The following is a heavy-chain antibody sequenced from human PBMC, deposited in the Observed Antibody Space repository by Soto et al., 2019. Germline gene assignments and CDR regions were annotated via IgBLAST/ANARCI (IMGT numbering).Heavy chain of an antibody. CDR1: GFTFSSYS. J-gene: IGHJ4*02. D-gene: IGHD3-22*01. V-gene: IGHV3-21*01. CDR3: ARAPYYYDSSGYWAY. CDR2: ISSSSSYI. Sequence: GGSLRLSCAASGFTFSSYSMNWVRQAPGKGLEWVSSISSSSSYIYYADSVKGRFTISRDNAKNSLYLQMNSLRAEDTAVYYCARAPYYYDSSGYWAYWGQRTLVTVSS.